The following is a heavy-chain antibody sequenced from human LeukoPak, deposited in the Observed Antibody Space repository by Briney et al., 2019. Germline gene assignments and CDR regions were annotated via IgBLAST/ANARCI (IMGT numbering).Heavy chain of an antibody. CDR3: ARAIVVVVAAIGETGEFDP. CDR1: GGPISSYY. D-gene: IGHD2-15*01. V-gene: IGHV4-59*01. CDR2: IYYSGST. Sequence: SETLSLTCTVSGGPISSYYRSWIRQPPGKGLEWIGYIYYSGSTNYNPSLKSRVTISVDTSKNQFSLKLSSVTAADTAVYYCARAIVVVVAAIGETGEFDPWGQGTLVTVSS. J-gene: IGHJ5*02.